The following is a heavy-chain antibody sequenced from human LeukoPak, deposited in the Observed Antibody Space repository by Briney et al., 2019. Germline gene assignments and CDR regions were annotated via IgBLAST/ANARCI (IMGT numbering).Heavy chain of an antibody. CDR2: IWYDGSNK. J-gene: IGHJ4*02. Sequence: PGGSLRLSCAASGFTFSSYGMHWVRQAPGKGLEWVAVIWYDGSNKYYADSVKGRFTISRDNSKNTLYLQMNSLRAEDTAVYYCAREGLGGSYQYGQKDYWGQGTLVTVSS. V-gene: IGHV3-33*01. CDR1: GFTFSSYG. D-gene: IGHD1-26*01. CDR3: AREGLGGSYQYGQKDY.